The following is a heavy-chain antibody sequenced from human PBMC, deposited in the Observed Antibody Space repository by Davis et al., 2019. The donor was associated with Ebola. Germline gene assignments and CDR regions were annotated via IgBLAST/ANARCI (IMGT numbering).Heavy chain of an antibody. V-gene: IGHV5-51*01. CDR2: IYTGDSAT. J-gene: IGHJ3*02. CDR3: ASLRRTITGMDDGFDI. CDR1: GNSFSSHW. Sequence: GESLKISCKASGNSFSSHWIGWVRQMPGKGLEWMGIIYTGDSATRYSPSFRGPVTISADKSITTAFLQWSSLKASDSAMYYCASLRRTITGMDDGFDIWGQGTMVTVSS. D-gene: IGHD2-8*02.